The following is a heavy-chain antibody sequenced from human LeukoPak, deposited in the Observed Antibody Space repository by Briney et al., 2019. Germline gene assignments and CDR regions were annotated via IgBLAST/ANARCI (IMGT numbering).Heavy chain of an antibody. CDR3: ARLGFGSSWYWFDP. CDR1: GYTFTSYG. D-gene: IGHD6-13*01. Sequence: ASEKVSCKASGYTFTSYGISWVRQAPGQGLEWMGWISAYNGNTNYAQKLQGRVTMTTDTSTSTAYMELRSLRSDDTAVYYCARLGFGSSWYWFDPWGQGTLVTVSS. J-gene: IGHJ5*02. CDR2: ISAYNGNT. V-gene: IGHV1-18*01.